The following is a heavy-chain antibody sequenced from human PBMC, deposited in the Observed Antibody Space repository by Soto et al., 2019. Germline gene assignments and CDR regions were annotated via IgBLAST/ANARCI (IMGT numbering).Heavy chain of an antibody. CDR1: GGSISSGGYY. J-gene: IGHJ6*02. D-gene: IGHD3-3*01. CDR3: ARGCYDFLSGYYFCYYYCGMDV. CDR2: IYYSGST. V-gene: IGHV4-31*03. Sequence: SETLSLTCTVSGGSISSGGYYWSWIRQHPGKGLEWIGYIYYSGSTYYNPSLKSRVTISVDTSKNQFSLKLSSVTAADTAVYYCARGCYDFLSGYYFCYYYCGMDVWGQGTTVTVSS.